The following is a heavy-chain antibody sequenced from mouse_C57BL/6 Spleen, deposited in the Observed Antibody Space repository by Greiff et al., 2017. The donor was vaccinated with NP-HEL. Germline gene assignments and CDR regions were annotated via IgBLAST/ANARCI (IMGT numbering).Heavy chain of an antibody. CDR2: ISNLAYSI. Sequence: EVQRVESGGGLVQPGGSLKLSCAASGFTFSDYGMAWVRQAPRKGPEWVAFISNLAYSIYYADTVTGRFTISRENAKNTLYLEMSSLRSEDTAMYYCARRDDDYDGAMDYWGQGTSVTVSS. J-gene: IGHJ4*01. CDR3: ARRDDDYDGAMDY. CDR1: GFTFSDYG. D-gene: IGHD2-4*01. V-gene: IGHV5-15*04.